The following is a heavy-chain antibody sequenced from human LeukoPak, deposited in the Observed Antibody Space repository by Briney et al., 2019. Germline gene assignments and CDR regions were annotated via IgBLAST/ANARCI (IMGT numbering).Heavy chain of an antibody. V-gene: IGHV4-34*01. Sequence: PSETQSLTCAVYGGSFSGYYWSWIRQPPGKGLEWIGEINHSGSTNYNPSPKSRVTISVDTSKNQFSLKLSSVTAADTAVYYCARDDIVVVVAATRLNYYYGMDVWGQGTTVTVSS. CDR3: ARDDIVVVVAATRLNYYYGMDV. J-gene: IGHJ6*02. D-gene: IGHD2-15*01. CDR1: GGSFSGYY. CDR2: INHSGST.